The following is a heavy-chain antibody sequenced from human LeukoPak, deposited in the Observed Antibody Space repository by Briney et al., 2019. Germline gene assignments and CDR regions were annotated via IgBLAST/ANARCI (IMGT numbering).Heavy chain of an antibody. V-gene: IGHV4-59*08. CDR3: ARRQIYFDY. CDR2: ISYSGGT. Sequence: PSETLSLTCNVSGALITSYYWSWIRQPPGKGLEWIGYISYSGGTNYNPSLKSRVTISVDTSRNQFSLKLSSVTAADTAVYYCARRQIYFDYWGQGTLVTVSS. CDR1: GALITSYY. J-gene: IGHJ4*02.